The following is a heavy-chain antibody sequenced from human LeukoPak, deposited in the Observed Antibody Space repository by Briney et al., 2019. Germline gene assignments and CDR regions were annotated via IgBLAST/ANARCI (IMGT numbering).Heavy chain of an antibody. V-gene: IGHV3-30*16. CDR1: GFTLSSYA. D-gene: IGHD3-22*01. CDR3: ARDADYYDSSGPLDY. CDR2: ISYDGSNK. J-gene: IGHJ4*02. Sequence: GGSLILSCAASGFTLSSYAMHWVRQAPGKGLEWVAVISYDGSNKYYADSVKGRFTISRDNSKNTLYLQMNSLRAEDTAVYYCARDADYYDSSGPLDYWGQGTLVTVSS.